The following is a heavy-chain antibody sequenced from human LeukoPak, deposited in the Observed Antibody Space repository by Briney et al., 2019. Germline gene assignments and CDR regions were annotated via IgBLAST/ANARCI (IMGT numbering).Heavy chain of an antibody. CDR1: GFTFDDYA. D-gene: IGHD6-19*01. CDR2: ISWNSVSI. V-gene: IGHV3-9*01. J-gene: IGHJ4*02. CDR3: AKEIVPLNIAVAGTGLDY. Sequence: SLRLSCAASGFTFDDYAMHWVRQAPGKGLEWVSGISWNSVSIVYADSVKGRFTISRDNDKNYLYLQMNSLRAEDTAMYYCAKEIVPLNIAVAGTGLDYWGQGTLVTVSS.